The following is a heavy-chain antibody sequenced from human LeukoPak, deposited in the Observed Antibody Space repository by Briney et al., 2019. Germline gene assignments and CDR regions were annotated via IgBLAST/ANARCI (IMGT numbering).Heavy chain of an antibody. CDR3: ATTLHIVVVTWHAFDI. CDR1: GYTLTELS. V-gene: IGHV1-2*02. J-gene: IGHJ3*02. D-gene: IGHD2-21*02. Sequence: ASVKVSCKVSGYTLTELSMHWVRQAPGQGLEWMGWINPNSGGTNYAPTFQGRVTMTRDTSISTAYMELSRLTSDDTTIYYCATTLHIVVVTWHAFDIWGQGTMVTVSS. CDR2: INPNSGGT.